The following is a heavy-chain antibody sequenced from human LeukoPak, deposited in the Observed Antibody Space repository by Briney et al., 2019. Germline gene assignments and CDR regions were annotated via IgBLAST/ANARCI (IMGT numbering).Heavy chain of an antibody. CDR1: GYTFTSYD. Sequence: ASEKVSCKASGYTFTSYDINWVRQATGQGLEWMGWMNPNSGNTGYAQKFQGRVTMTRNTSISTAYMELSSLRSEDTAVYYCARGVGSSWYGEYYYYYYYMDVWGKGTTVTVSS. D-gene: IGHD6-13*01. CDR2: MNPNSGNT. J-gene: IGHJ6*03. CDR3: ARGVGSSWYGEYYYYYYYMDV. V-gene: IGHV1-8*01.